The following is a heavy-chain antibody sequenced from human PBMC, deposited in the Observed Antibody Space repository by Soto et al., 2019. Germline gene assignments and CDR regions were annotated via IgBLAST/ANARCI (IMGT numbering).Heavy chain of an antibody. D-gene: IGHD2-8*02. Sequence: EVQLVESGGGLVQPGGSLRLSCAASGFTFSDHYMDWVRQAPGKGLEWVGRTRNKANSYTTEYAASVKGRFTISRDDSKNSLYLQMNSLKTEDTAVYYCARDGGVLYAFDIWGQGTMVTVSS. V-gene: IGHV3-72*01. CDR3: ARDGGVLYAFDI. CDR2: TRNKANSYTT. CDR1: GFTFSDHY. J-gene: IGHJ3*02.